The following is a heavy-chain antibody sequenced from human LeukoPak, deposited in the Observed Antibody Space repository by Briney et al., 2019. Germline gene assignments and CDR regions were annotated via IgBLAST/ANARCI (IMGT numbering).Heavy chain of an antibody. J-gene: IGHJ5*02. CDR2: ISPYNGKR. CDR1: GYTFTSFG. D-gene: IGHD6-13*01. CDR3: ASDRWNIAAPGTRDNWLDP. V-gene: IGHV1-18*01. Sequence: ASVTVSCKGSGYTFTSFGISWVRQAPGQGLEWMGWISPYNGKRNYGQNFQGRVTMTTDTSTSTAYMELRSLGSDDTAVYYCASDRWNIAAPGTRDNWLDPWGQGTLVTVSS.